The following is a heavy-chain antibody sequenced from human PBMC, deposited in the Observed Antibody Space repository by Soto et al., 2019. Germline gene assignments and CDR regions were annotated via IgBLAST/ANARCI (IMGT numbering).Heavy chain of an antibody. D-gene: IGHD6-19*01. CDR1: GFSVSSTY. CDR2: VYNSGST. Sequence: PSETLSLTCSVSGFSVSSTYWGWVRRSPGKGLEWIGYVYNSGSTIYSPSLKSRITISMDPSKNQFSLRLRSVTAADTAVYYCGRIPYSSASFDYWGQGNLVTVSS. J-gene: IGHJ4*02. V-gene: IGHV4-59*02. CDR3: GRIPYSSASFDY.